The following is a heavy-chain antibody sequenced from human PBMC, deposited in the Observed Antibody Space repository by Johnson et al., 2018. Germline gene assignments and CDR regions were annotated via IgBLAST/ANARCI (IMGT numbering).Heavy chain of an antibody. V-gene: IGHV3-30*18. D-gene: IGHD3-10*01. J-gene: IGHJ6*03. CDR1: GFTFSSYG. Sequence: QVQLVESGGGVVQPGRSLRLSCAASGFTFSSYGMHWVRPAPGKGLEWVAVIAYDGTNKYSADSVRGRFTISRDKSKNTLYLQMNSLRAEDTAVYYCAKTGRSYRYYYYMDVWGKGTTVTVSS. CDR3: AKTGRSYRYYYYMDV. CDR2: IAYDGTNK.